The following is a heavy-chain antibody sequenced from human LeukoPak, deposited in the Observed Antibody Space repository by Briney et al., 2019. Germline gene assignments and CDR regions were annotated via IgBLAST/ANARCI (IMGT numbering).Heavy chain of an antibody. J-gene: IGHJ4*02. CDR3: ARVPFQAPPSF. Sequence: QPGGSLRLSCAASGFTFDDYAMHWVRQAPGKGLEWVSGISWNSGSIGYADSVKGRFTISRDNAKNSLYLQMNSLRAEDTALYYCARVPFQAPPSFGGQGTLVTVSS. CDR1: GFTFDDYA. CDR2: ISWNSGSI. V-gene: IGHV3-9*01.